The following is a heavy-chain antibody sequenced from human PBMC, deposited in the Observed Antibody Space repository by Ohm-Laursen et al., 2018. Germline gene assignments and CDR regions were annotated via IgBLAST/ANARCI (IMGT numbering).Heavy chain of an antibody. Sequence: LSLTCAASGFIFSNYWMTWVRQAPGKGLEWVANINQDGSEKYYVDPVKGRFTISRDNAKNSLYLQMNSLRAEDTAVYYCARVSSDAYHIWGQGTMVTVSS. CDR1: GFIFSNYW. J-gene: IGHJ3*02. CDR2: INQDGSEK. V-gene: IGHV3-7*01. CDR3: ARVSSDAYHI. D-gene: IGHD2-2*01.